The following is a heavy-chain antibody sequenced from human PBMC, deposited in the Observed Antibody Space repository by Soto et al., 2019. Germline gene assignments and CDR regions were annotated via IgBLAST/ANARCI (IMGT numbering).Heavy chain of an antibody. D-gene: IGHD4-17*01. J-gene: IGHJ4*02. CDR2: ISSSSSTI. Sequence: EVQLVESGGGLVQPGGSLRLSCAASGFTFSSYSMNWVRQAPGKGLEWVSYISSSSSTIYYADSVKGRFTISRDNAKNSLYLQMNSLRAEDTAVYYYASLTVTTGSDYWGQGTLVTVSS. V-gene: IGHV3-48*01. CDR3: ASLTVTTGSDY. CDR1: GFTFSSYS.